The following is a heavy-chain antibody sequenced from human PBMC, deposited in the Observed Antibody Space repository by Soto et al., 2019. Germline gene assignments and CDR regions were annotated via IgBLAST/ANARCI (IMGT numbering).Heavy chain of an antibody. Sequence: GESLKISCKGSGYSFTNYWIGWVRQMPGKGLEWMGIIYPGDSDTRYSPSFQGQVTISADKSISTAYLQWSSLKASDTAMYHCAKNPGYYYDSTGYHFDYWGQGTLVTVSS. CDR3: AKNPGYYYDSTGYHFDY. CDR2: IYPGDSDT. D-gene: IGHD3-22*01. J-gene: IGHJ4*02. CDR1: GYSFTNYW. V-gene: IGHV5-51*01.